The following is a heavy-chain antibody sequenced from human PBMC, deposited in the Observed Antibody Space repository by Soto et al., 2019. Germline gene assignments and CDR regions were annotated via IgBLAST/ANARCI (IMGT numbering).Heavy chain of an antibody. CDR3: AKGRGQNWNFDY. D-gene: IGHD1-1*01. V-gene: IGHV3-23*01. Sequence: EVQLLESGGGSVQPGGSLSLSCAASGFTFSSYDMHWVRRPPGEGLEWVSSISGSGGTAYYAASVKGRFSISRDSLVNTLYLQMNSLRAEDTAVYYCAKGRGQNWNFDYWGQGTLVTVSP. CDR1: GFTFSSYD. J-gene: IGHJ4*02. CDR2: ISGSGGTA.